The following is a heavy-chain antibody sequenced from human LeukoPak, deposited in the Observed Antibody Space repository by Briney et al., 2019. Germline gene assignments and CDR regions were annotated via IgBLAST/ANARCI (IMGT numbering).Heavy chain of an antibody. J-gene: IGHJ4*02. CDR1: GGSFSGYY. D-gene: IGHD3-22*01. Sequence: SETLSLTCAVYGGSFSGYYWSWIRQPPGKGLEWIGEINHSGSTNYSPSLKSRVTISVDTSKNQFSLKLSSVTAADTAVYYCARVPDYYDSSGYDYWGQGTLVTVSS. V-gene: IGHV4-34*01. CDR2: INHSGST. CDR3: ARVPDYYDSSGYDY.